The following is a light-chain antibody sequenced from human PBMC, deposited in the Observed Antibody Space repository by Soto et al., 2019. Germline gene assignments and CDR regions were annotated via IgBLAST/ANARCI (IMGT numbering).Light chain of an antibody. Sequence: EIVLTQSPATLSLSPGERATLSCRASQSVGSYLAWYQQKPGQAPRLLIYDASNRATGIPARFSGSGSGTDFTLTISSLEPEDFAVDYCHQRSNWPRTFAQGTKVDIK. J-gene: IGKJ1*01. CDR3: HQRSNWPRT. V-gene: IGKV3-11*01. CDR2: DAS. CDR1: QSVGSY.